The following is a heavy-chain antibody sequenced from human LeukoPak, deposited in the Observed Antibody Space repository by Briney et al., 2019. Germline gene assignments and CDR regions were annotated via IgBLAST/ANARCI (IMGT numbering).Heavy chain of an antibody. V-gene: IGHV3-73*01. Sequence: GGSLRLSCAASGFSLSSYSMNWVRQASGKGLEWVGRIRSKANSYATAYAASVKGRFTISRDDSKNTAYLQMNSLKTEDTAVYYCTRPIKDYYYYYYMDVWGKGATVTVSS. CDR2: IRSKANSYAT. CDR3: TRPIKDYYYYYYMDV. J-gene: IGHJ6*03. CDR1: GFSLSSYS.